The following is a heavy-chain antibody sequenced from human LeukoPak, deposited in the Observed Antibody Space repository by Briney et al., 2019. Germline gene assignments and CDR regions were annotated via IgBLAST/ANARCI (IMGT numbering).Heavy chain of an antibody. J-gene: IGHJ4*02. D-gene: IGHD2-2*01. V-gene: IGHV3-7*01. CDR3: ARGGTSGYSSTRHFWGGNYYFDY. CDR2: INQDGSEK. CDR1: GFTFDDYW. Sequence: GGSLRLSCGASGFTFDDYWMSWVRQAPGQGLEWVANINQDGSEKYYLDSAKGRFTISRDNTRNSLYLQVNSLRAEDTAVYYCARGGTSGYSSTRHFWGGNYYFDYWGQGSLVTVSS.